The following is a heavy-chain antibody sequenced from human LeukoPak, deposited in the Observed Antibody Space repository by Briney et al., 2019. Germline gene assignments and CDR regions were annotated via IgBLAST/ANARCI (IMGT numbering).Heavy chain of an antibody. J-gene: IGHJ4*02. V-gene: IGHV1-69*13. CDR1: GGTFSSYA. CDR3: ARGPGTTFGLDY. Sequence: ASVKVSCKASGGTFSSYAISWVRQAPGQGLEWMGGIIPIFGTANYAQKFQGRVTITADESTSTAYMELSSLRSEDTAVYYCARGPGTTFGLDYWGQGTLVTVSS. D-gene: IGHD1-1*01. CDR2: IIPIFGTA.